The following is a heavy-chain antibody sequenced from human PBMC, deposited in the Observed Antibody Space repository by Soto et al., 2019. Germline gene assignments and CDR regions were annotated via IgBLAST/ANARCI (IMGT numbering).Heavy chain of an antibody. CDR1: GGSISSGGYY. J-gene: IGHJ5*02. D-gene: IGHD3-22*01. CDR3: ARGGGYYYFWFDP. V-gene: IGHV4-31*03. Sequence: SETLSLTCTVSGGSISSGGYYWSWIRQHPGKGLEWIGYIYYSGSTYYNPSLKSRVTISVDTSKNQFSLKLSSVTAADTAVYYCARGGGYYYFWFDPWGQGTLVTVSS. CDR2: IYYSGST.